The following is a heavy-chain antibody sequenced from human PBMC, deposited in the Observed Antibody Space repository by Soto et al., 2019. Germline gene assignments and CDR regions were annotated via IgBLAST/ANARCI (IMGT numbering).Heavy chain of an antibody. V-gene: IGHV3-30-3*01. D-gene: IGHD5-12*01. J-gene: IGHJ6*02. CDR3: ARNDIGGYRGYADYYYGMDV. Sequence: GGSLRLSCAASGFTFSSYAMHWVRQAPGKGLEWVAVISYDGSNKYYADSVKGRFTSCRDNSKNTLYRQMNSLRAEETAVYYCARNDIGGYRGYADYYYGMDVWGQGSTVTVSS. CDR1: GFTFSSYA. CDR2: ISYDGSNK.